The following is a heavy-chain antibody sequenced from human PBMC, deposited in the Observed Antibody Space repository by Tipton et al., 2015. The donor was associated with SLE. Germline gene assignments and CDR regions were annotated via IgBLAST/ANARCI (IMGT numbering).Heavy chain of an antibody. CDR3: ARDSGYFDN. CDR1: GVSISSYY. V-gene: IGHV4-34*01. J-gene: IGHJ4*02. CDR2: INHSGST. D-gene: IGHD1-26*01. Sequence: TLSLTCTVSGVSISSYYWSWIRQSPGKGLEWIGEINHSGSTNYNPSLKSRVTISVDTPKNQFSPNLRSVTVADTAVYYCARDSGYFDNWGQGTLVTVSS.